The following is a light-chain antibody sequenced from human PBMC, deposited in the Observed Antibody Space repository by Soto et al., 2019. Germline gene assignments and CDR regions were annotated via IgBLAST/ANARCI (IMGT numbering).Light chain of an antibody. CDR1: QSVSSGY. CDR2: GAS. V-gene: IGKV3-20*01. Sequence: EIVLTQSPGTLSLSPGERATLSCRASQSVSSGYLAWYQQKPGQAPRLLIYGASSRATGIPDRFSGSGSGTAFTLTISRLEPEDFAVDYCQQYGSSLYTFGQGTKLEIK. CDR3: QQYGSSLYT. J-gene: IGKJ2*01.